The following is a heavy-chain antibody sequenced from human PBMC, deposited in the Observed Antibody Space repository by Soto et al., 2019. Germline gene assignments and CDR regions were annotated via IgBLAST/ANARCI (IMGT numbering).Heavy chain of an antibody. Sequence: GGSLRLSCASSVFTFSNYAMSCVRHSPGKWLEWVSGLSDGGGSTFYADSVKGRFTISRDNAKNTLYLQMSSLRAEDTAVYYCAIGGTTRNYNWFDAWGQGTLVLVS. CDR1: VFTFSNYA. V-gene: IGHV3-23*01. CDR2: LSDGGGST. D-gene: IGHD2-2*01. J-gene: IGHJ5*02. CDR3: AIGGTTRNYNWFDA.